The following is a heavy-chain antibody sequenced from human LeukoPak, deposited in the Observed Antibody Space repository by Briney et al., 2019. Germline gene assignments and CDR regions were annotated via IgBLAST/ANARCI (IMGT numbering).Heavy chain of an antibody. CDR3: ARVLIVVVPAALDY. Sequence: ASVKVSCKASGYTFTGYYMHWVRQAPGQGLEWMGWINPNSGGTNYAQKFQGRVTMTRDTSISTAYMELSRLRSDDTAVYYCARVLIVVVPAALDYWGQGTLVTVSS. CDR1: GYTFTGYY. CDR2: INPNSGGT. J-gene: IGHJ4*02. V-gene: IGHV1-2*02. D-gene: IGHD2-2*01.